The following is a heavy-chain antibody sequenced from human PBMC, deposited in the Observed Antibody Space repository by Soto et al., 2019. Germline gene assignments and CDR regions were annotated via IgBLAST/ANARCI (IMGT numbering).Heavy chain of an antibody. V-gene: IGHV1-18*04. D-gene: IGHD3-10*01. CDR2: ISAYNGNT. CDR3: ARALLLWFVVLSYHYAMAA. CDR1: GYTFTSYG. J-gene: IGHJ6*02. Sequence: ASVKVSCKASGYTFTSYGISWVRQAPGQGLEWMGWISAYNGNTNYAQKLQGRVTMTTDTSTSTAYMELRSLRSDDTAVYYCARALLLWFVVLSYHYAMAACFPGTTV.